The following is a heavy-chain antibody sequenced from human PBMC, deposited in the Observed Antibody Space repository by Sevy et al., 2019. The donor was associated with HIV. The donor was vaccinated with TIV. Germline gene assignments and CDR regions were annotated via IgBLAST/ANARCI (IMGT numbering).Heavy chain of an antibody. D-gene: IGHD2-15*01. V-gene: IGHV4-61*01. CDR2: IYYSGST. CDR3: ARDGTPDCSGGSCSPVDGMDV. CDR1: GGSVSSGSYY. Sequence: SETLSLTCTVSGGSVSSGSYYWSWIRQPPGKGLEWIGYIYYSGSTNYNPSLKSRVTISVDTSKNQFSLKLSSVTAADTAVYYCARDGTPDCSGGSCSPVDGMDVWGQGTTVTVSS. J-gene: IGHJ6*02.